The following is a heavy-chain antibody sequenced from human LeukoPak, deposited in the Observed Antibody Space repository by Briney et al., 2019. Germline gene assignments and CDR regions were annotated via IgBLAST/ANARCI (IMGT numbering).Heavy chain of an antibody. CDR2: ISSSGSTI. V-gene: IGHV3-11*04. D-gene: IGHD3-22*01. CDR3: ARVGYYDSSGPPDPYNWFDP. J-gene: IGHJ5*02. Sequence: GGSLRLSCAASGFTFSDYYMSWIRQAPGKGLEWVSYISSSGSTIYYADSVKGRFTISRDNAKNSLYLQMNSLRAEDTAVYYCARVGYYDSSGPPDPYNWFDPWGQGTLVTVSS. CDR1: GFTFSDYY.